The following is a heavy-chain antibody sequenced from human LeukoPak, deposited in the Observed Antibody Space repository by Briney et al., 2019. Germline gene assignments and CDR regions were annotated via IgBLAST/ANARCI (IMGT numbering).Heavy chain of an antibody. CDR3: AREFKGYCTNGVCYNDAFDI. J-gene: IGHJ3*02. CDR1: GGSISSYY. Sequence: SETLSLTCTVSGGSISSYYWSWLRQPPGKGLEWIGYIYYSGSTNYNPSLKSRVTISVDTSKNQFSLKLSSVTAADTAVYYCAREFKGYCTNGVCYNDAFDIWGQGTMVTVSS. V-gene: IGHV4-59*01. D-gene: IGHD2-8*01. CDR2: IYYSGST.